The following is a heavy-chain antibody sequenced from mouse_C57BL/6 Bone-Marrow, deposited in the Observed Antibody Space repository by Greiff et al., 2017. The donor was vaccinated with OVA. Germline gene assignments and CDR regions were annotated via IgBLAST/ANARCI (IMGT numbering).Heavy chain of an antibody. D-gene: IGHD2-5*01. Sequence: EVKLQESGGGLVKPGGSLKLSCAASGFTFSSYAMSWVRQTPEKRLEWVATISDGGSYTYYPDNVKGRFTISRDNAKNNLYLQMSHLNSEDTAMYYCARDPHSNYAMDYWGQGTSVTVSS. CDR2: ISDGGSYT. CDR3: ARDPHSNYAMDY. CDR1: GFTFSSYA. J-gene: IGHJ4*01. V-gene: IGHV5-4*01.